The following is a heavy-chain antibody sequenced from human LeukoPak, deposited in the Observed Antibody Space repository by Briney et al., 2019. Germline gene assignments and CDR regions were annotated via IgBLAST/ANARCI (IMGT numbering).Heavy chain of an antibody. D-gene: IGHD3-22*01. CDR1: GYSFISYW. Sequence: GESLKISCKGSGYSFISYWIGWVRRMPGKGREWMGIIYPGDSDTRYSPSFQGQVTISADKSISTAYLQWSSLKASDTAMYYCARPHYYDSSGYTNDAFDIWGQGTMVTVSS. CDR2: IYPGDSDT. V-gene: IGHV5-51*01. J-gene: IGHJ3*02. CDR3: ARPHYYDSSGYTNDAFDI.